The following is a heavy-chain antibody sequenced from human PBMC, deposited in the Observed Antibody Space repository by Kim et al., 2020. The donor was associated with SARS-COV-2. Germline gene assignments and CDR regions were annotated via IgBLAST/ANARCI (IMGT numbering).Heavy chain of an antibody. V-gene: IGHV4-59*13. CDR1: GASISAYS. J-gene: IGHJ4*02. Sequence: SETLSLTCTVSGASISAYSWSWIRQPPGKGLDWIGYASNRGGTDYNPSLMGRVTISVDTSKNQFSLKLISVTPSDTALSYCVRGDGYYPDWGEGTLVTVSS. CDR2: ASNRGGT. CDR3: VRGDGYYPD. D-gene: IGHD2-21*01.